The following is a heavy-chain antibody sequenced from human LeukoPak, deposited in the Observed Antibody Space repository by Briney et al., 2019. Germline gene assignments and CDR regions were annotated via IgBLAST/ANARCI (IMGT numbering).Heavy chain of an antibody. Sequence: TGGSLKLSCAASGFTFSGSAMHWVRQASGKGLEWFGRIRSKANSYATAYAASVKGRFTISRDDSKNTAYLQMNSLKTEDTAVYYCAPLGYCSGGSCERVDYWGQGTLVTVSS. V-gene: IGHV3-73*01. J-gene: IGHJ4*02. CDR1: GFTFSGSA. D-gene: IGHD2-15*01. CDR2: IRSKANSYAT. CDR3: APLGYCSGGSCERVDY.